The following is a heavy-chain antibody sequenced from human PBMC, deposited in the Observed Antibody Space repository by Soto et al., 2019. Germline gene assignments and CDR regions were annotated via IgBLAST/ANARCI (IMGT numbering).Heavy chain of an antibody. D-gene: IGHD2-2*01. CDR1: GYTFTSYA. Sequence: ASVKVSCKASGYTFTSYAMHWVRQAPGQRLEWMGWINAGNGNTKYSQKLQGRVTITRDTSASTAYMELNSLRSEDTAVYYCASSFTVPATVAYWGQGTLVTVSS. CDR3: ASSFTVPATVAY. J-gene: IGHJ4*02. CDR2: INAGNGNT. V-gene: IGHV1-3*01.